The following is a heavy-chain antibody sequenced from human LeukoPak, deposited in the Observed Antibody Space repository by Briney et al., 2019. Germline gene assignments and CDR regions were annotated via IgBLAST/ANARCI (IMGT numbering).Heavy chain of an antibody. CDR2: MSVSGGST. J-gene: IGHJ4*02. CDR3: AKSLYDSSGYQYYFDY. V-gene: IGHV3-23*01. CDR1: GFTFSSYA. Sequence: GGSLRLSCAASGFTFSSYAMSWVRQAPGKGLEWVSAMSVSGGSTYYADSAKGRFTISRDNSQNTLYLQMNSLRAEDKDVYYCAKSLYDSSGYQYYFDYWGKGPLVSVSS. D-gene: IGHD3-22*01.